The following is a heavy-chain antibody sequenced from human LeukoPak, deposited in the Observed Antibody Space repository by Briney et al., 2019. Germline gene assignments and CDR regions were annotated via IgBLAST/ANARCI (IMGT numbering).Heavy chain of an antibody. CDR1: GYTFAAYF. CDR2: INPNGGDT. CDR3: ARVGFTSSGSNFDY. J-gene: IGHJ4*02. V-gene: IGHV1-2*06. D-gene: IGHD6-13*01. Sequence: ASVKVSCKASGYTFAAYFIHWVRQAPGQGLEWMGRINPNGGDTNYAQKFQGRVPMTGDTSISTAYMELSSLRSDDTAMYYCARVGFTSSGSNFDYWGQGTLVTVSS.